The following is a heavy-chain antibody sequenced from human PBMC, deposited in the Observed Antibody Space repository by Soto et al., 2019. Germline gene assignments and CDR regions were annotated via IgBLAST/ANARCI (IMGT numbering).Heavy chain of an antibody. Sequence: QVQLVQSGAEVKKPGSSVKVSCKASGGTFSTYTITWVRHAPGQWLEWMGRIIPIIGIINYAQKFQGRVTHSAGKFTGKAYNELTGMRSDGNAVDYWAGGPGSHYNDSPSSSHPWGQGTLVTVSS. CDR2: IIPIIGII. CDR1: GGTFSTYT. D-gene: IGHD4-4*01. J-gene: IGHJ5*01. V-gene: IGHV1-69*02. CDR3: AGGPGSHYNDSPSSSHP.